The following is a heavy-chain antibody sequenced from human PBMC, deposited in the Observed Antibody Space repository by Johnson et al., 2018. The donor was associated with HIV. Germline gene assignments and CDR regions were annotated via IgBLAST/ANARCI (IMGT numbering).Heavy chain of an antibody. CDR2: INWNGGST. CDR3: VTRGFYCTDGVCHGVFDF. D-gene: IGHD2-8*01. CDR1: RFTFEDHD. Sequence: VQLVESGGGVVRPGGSLRLSCEASRFTFEDHDMSWVRQVPGKGLEWVSGINWNGGSTGYVDSVKGRFIISRDNAKKSLYLQMNSLRAEDTALYYCVTRGFYCTDGVCHGVFDFWGQGTVVSVSS. V-gene: IGHV3-20*04. J-gene: IGHJ3*01.